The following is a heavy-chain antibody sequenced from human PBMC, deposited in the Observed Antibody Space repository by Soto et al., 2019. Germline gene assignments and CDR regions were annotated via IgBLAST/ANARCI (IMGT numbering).Heavy chain of an antibody. V-gene: IGHV3-23*01. CDR3: LADPYYYYGMDV. Sequence: GGSLRLSCAASGFTFSSYAMSWVRQAPGKGLEWVSAISGSGGSTYYADSVKGRFTISRGNSKNTLYRQMNSLRAEDTAVYYCLADPYYYYGMDVGGQGTTVTVSS. J-gene: IGHJ6*02. CDR1: GFTFSSYA. CDR2: ISGSGGST.